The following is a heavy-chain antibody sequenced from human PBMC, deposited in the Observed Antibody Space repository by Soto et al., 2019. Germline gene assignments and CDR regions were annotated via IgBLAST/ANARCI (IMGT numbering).Heavy chain of an antibody. D-gene: IGHD2-8*01. V-gene: IGHV1-58*01. CDR3: AADATAWQQMVPSDY. Sequence: SVKVSCKASGFTFTSSAFQWVRQARGQRLEWLGWIAVGSGYTNYAQRFQDRVTLTRDMSTATTYMELSRLTSEDTAIYYCAADATAWQQMVPSDYWGQGTLVTVSS. CDR1: GFTFTSSA. J-gene: IGHJ4*02. CDR2: IAVGSGYT.